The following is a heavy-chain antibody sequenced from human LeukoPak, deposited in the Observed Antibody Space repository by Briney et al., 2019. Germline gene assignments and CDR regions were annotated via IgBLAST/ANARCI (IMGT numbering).Heavy chain of an antibody. J-gene: IGHJ5*02. CDR1: GYSISSGCY. CDR2: IYHSGST. V-gene: IGHV4-38-2*02. Sequence: SETLSLTCIVSGYSISSGCYWGWIRQPPGKGLEWIGSIYHSGSTHYNPSLKSRVTISVDTSKNQFSLKLSSVTAADTAVYHCARGYSSSWYYNWFDPWGQGTLVTVSS. CDR3: ARGYSSSWYYNWFDP. D-gene: IGHD6-13*01.